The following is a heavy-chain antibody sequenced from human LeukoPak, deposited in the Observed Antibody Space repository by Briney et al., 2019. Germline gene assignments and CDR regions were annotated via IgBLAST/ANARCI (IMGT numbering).Heavy chain of an antibody. CDR3: ATLDSTKSVF. CDR1: EFRFGRDW. D-gene: IGHD2-2*01. V-gene: IGHV3-7*01. Sequence: GRSLRLSCVASEFRFGRDWISWVRQAPGKGLEWVACIKQDGSEEYYVGSVRGRFTVSVDNGKNSLYLQMNSLRAEDTARYYCATLDSTKSVFWGRGTAVTVSS. CDR2: IKQDGSEE. J-gene: IGHJ1*01.